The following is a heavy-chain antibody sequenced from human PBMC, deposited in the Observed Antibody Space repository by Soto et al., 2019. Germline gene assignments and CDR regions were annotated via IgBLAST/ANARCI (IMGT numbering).Heavy chain of an antibody. J-gene: IGHJ4*02. CDR2: IYYSGST. V-gene: IGHV4-39*01. Sequence: QLQLQESGPGLVKPSETLSLTCTVSGGSISSSSYYWGWIRQPPGKGVEWIGSIYYSGSTYYNPSLKSRVTISVDTSKNQFSLKLSSMTAADTAVYYCARHRGGEYLEYYFDYWGQGTLVTVSS. D-gene: IGHD3-16*01. CDR3: ARHRGGEYLEYYFDY. CDR1: GGSISSSSYY.